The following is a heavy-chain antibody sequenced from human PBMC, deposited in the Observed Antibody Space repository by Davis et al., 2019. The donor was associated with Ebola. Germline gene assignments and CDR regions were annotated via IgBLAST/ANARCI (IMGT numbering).Heavy chain of an antibody. CDR1: GFTFSSYA. J-gene: IGHJ6*03. CDR2: IHYDGSGE. Sequence: GESLKISCAASGFTFSSYAMYWVRQAPGEGLEWVAFIHYDGSGEYYADSVKGRFTISRDNSKNTHYLQMNSLRAEDTAVYYCAKDGGSYNMDVWGKGTTVTVSS. CDR3: AKDGGSYNMDV. V-gene: IGHV3-30*02. D-gene: IGHD3-16*01.